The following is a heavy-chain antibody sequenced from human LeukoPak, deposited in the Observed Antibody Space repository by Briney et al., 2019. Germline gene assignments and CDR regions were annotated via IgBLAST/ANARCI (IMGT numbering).Heavy chain of an antibody. CDR2: IYTSGST. V-gene: IGHV4-4*07. CDR3: ATVKYYYDSSGWAFDI. CDR1: GGSISSYY. J-gene: IGHJ3*02. D-gene: IGHD3-22*01. Sequence: PSETLSLTCTVSGGSISSYYWSWIRQPAGKGLEWIGRIYTSGSTNYNPSLKSRVTMSVDTSKNQFSLKLSSVTAADTAVHYCATVKYYYDSSGWAFDIWGQGTMVTVSS.